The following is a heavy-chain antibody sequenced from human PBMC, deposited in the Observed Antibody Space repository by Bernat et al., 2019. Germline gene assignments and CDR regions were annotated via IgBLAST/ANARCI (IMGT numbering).Heavy chain of an antibody. D-gene: IGHD3-16*01. CDR2: ISSSSYI. V-gene: IGHV3-21*01. J-gene: IGHJ6*03. Sequence: EVQLVESGGGLVKPGGSLRLSCAASGFTFSSYSMNWVRQAPGKGLEWVSSISSSSYIYYADSVKGRFTISRDNAKNSLYLQMNSLRAEDTAVYYCARDGTGYDYIWGSLRNYYYYMDVWGKGTTVTVSS. CDR1: GFTFSSYS. CDR3: ARDGTGYDYIWGSLRNYYYYMDV.